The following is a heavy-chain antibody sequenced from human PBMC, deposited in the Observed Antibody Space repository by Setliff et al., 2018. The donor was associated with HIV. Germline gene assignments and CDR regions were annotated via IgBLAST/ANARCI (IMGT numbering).Heavy chain of an antibody. CDR3: ARAGRDGYNNQGYFDY. J-gene: IGHJ4*02. Sequence: GASVKVSCKVSGYTLTELSMHWVRQAPGKGLEWMGGFDPEDGETIYAQKFQGRVTMTEDTSTDTAYMELSSLRSEDTAMYYCARAGRDGYNNQGYFDYWGQGTLVTVSS. D-gene: IGHD5-12*01. CDR1: GYTLTELS. V-gene: IGHV1-24*01. CDR2: FDPEDGET.